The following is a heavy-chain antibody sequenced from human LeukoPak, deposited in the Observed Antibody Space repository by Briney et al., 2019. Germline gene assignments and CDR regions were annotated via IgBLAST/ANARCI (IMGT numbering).Heavy chain of an antibody. J-gene: IGHJ1*01. CDR3: VKRDIQYTSSSGGTFQH. CDR2: IRYDGSNK. CDR1: GFTFSNYG. D-gene: IGHD6-6*01. V-gene: IGHV3-30*02. Sequence: GGSLRLSCAASGFTFSNYGMHWVRPAPGKGLEGVTFIRYDGSNKYYADSVKGRFTVSRDNSKNTLYLQMNSLRHEDTAVYNCVKRDIQYTSSSGGTFQHWGQGTLVTVSS.